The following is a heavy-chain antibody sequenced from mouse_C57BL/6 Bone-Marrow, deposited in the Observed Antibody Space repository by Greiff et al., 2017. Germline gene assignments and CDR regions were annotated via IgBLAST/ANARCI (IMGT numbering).Heavy chain of an antibody. CDR2: IDPENGDT. Sequence: VQLQQSGAELVRPGASVKLSCTASGFNIKDDYMHWVKQRPEQGLEWIGWIDPENGDTEYASKFQGKATITADTSSNTAYLQLSSLTSEDTAVYYCTTYYYGSSWRYFDVWGTGTTVTVAS. V-gene: IGHV14-4*01. CDR3: TTYYYGSSWRYFDV. CDR1: GFNIKDDY. D-gene: IGHD1-1*01. J-gene: IGHJ1*03.